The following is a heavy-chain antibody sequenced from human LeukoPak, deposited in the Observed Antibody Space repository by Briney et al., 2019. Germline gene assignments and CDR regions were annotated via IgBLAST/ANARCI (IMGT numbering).Heavy chain of an antibody. Sequence: GGSLRLSCVASGFTFSSRDWMTWVRQAPGKGLEWVANIKQDGSEKNYVDSVKGRFTISRDNAKSSLYLQMNSLRAEDTAVYYCARDARICSGGSCYPGAIDYWGQGTLVTVSS. J-gene: IGHJ4*02. V-gene: IGHV3-7*01. D-gene: IGHD2-15*01. CDR2: IKQDGSEK. CDR3: ARDARICSGGSCYPGAIDY. CDR1: GFTFSSRDW.